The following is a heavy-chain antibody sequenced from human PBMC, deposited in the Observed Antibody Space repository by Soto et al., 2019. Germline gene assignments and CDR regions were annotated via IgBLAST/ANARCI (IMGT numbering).Heavy chain of an antibody. V-gene: IGHV5-51*01. CDR3: ASGSLGELSLYRWKGAFDI. CDR2: IYPGDSDT. D-gene: IGHD3-16*02. CDR1: GYSFTSYC. J-gene: IGHJ3*02. Sequence: ESLKISCKGSGYSFTSYCIGWVRQMPGKGLEWMGIIYPGDSDTRYSPSFQGQVTISADKSISTAYLQWSSLKASDTAMYYCASGSLGELSLYRWKGAFDIWGQGTMVTVSS.